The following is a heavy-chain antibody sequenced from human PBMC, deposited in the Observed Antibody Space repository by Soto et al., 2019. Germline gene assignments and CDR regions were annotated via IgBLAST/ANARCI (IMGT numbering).Heavy chain of an antibody. J-gene: IGHJ4*02. V-gene: IGHV3-30*02. CDR2: IWYDGSNK. Sequence: GGSLRLSCAASGFTFSSYGMHWVRQAPGKGLEWVAVIWYDGSNKYYADSVKGRFTISRDNSKNTLYLQMNSLRAEDTAVYYCAKDLYVWGSYPPFDYWGQGTLVTVSS. CDR3: AKDLYVWGSYPPFDY. CDR1: GFTFSSYG. D-gene: IGHD3-16*02.